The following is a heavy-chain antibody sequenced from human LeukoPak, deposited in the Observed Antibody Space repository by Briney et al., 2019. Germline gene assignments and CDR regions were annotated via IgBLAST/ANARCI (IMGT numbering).Heavy chain of an antibody. CDR1: VFTFSSYS. CDR3: VGEEGCSGGSCESAFDI. V-gene: IGHV3-21*01. D-gene: IGHD2-15*01. Sequence: GGSLRLSCAASVFTFSSYSMNWVRQAPGKGLEWDSSISSSSSYIYYADSVKGRFTISRDNAKNSLYLQMNSLRAEDTAVYYCVGEEGCSGGSCESAFDIWGQGTMVTVSS. CDR2: ISSSSSYI. J-gene: IGHJ3*02.